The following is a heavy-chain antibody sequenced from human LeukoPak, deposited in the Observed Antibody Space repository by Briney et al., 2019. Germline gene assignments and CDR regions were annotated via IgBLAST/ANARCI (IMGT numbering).Heavy chain of an antibody. V-gene: IGHV4-39*07. Sequence: SETLSLTCTVSGGSIRSSYYYWGWIRQPPGKGLEWIGSIYDSGSTYYNPSLKSRVTISVDTSKNQFSLKLSSVTAADTAVYYCARGGGRAYYYDSSGYYPFDYWGQGTLVTVPS. CDR1: GGSIRSSYYY. CDR2: IYDSGST. CDR3: ARGGGRAYYYDSSGYYPFDY. J-gene: IGHJ4*02. D-gene: IGHD3-22*01.